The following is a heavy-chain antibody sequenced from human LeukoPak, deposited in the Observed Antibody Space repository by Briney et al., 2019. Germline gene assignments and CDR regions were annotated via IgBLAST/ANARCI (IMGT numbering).Heavy chain of an antibody. D-gene: IGHD1-26*01. CDR1: GFTISSYW. CDR3: AKIAETSGTYGQGFDY. CDR2: INSDGSST. V-gene: IGHV3-74*01. Sequence: PGGTLRLSCAASGFTISSYWMHWVRQAPGKGLVWVSRINSDGSSTNYADSVKGRFTISRDNSKNTLYLQMNSLRVEDTAVYYCAKIAETSGTYGQGFDYWGQGTLVTVSS. J-gene: IGHJ4*02.